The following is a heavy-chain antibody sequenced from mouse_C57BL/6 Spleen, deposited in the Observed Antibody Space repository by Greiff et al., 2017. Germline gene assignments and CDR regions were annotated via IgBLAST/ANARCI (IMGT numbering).Heavy chain of an antibody. D-gene: IGHD2-1*01. CDR1: GFTFSDYY. Sequence: EVQRVESGGGLVQPGGSLPLSCAASGFTFSDYYMYWVRQTPEKRLEWVAYISNGGGSTYYPDTVKGRFTISRYNAKHTLSLQMSRLNSEDTAMYDCASNYYGNYDLCFDVWGTGTTVTVSS. J-gene: IGHJ1*03. CDR3: ASNYYGNYDLCFDV. CDR2: ISNGGGST. V-gene: IGHV5-12*01.